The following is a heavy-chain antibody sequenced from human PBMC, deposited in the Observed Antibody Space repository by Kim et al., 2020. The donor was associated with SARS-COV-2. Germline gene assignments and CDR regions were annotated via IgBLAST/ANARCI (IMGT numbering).Heavy chain of an antibody. D-gene: IGHD3-10*01. Sequence: SETLSLTCTVSGGSISSGGYYWSWIRQHPGKGLEWIGYIYYSGSTYYNPSLKSRVTISVDTSKNQFSLKLSSVTAADTAVYYCARYGSGSYYKTDYWGQGTLVTVSS. CDR3: ARYGSGSYYKTDY. J-gene: IGHJ4*02. V-gene: IGHV4-31*03. CDR1: GGSISSGGYY. CDR2: IYYSGST.